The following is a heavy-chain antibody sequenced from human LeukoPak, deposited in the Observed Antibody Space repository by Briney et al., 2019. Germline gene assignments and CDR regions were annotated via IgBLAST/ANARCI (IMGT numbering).Heavy chain of an antibody. D-gene: IGHD6-19*01. Sequence: GRSLRLSCAASGFTFSSYAMHWVRQAPGKGLEWVAVISYDGSNKYYADSVKGRFTISRDNSKNTLYLQMNSLRAEDTAVYYCARGRYTSGRMFDYWGQGTLVTVSS. CDR3: ARGRYTSGRMFDY. CDR1: GFTFSSYA. V-gene: IGHV3-30*04. CDR2: ISYDGSNK. J-gene: IGHJ4*02.